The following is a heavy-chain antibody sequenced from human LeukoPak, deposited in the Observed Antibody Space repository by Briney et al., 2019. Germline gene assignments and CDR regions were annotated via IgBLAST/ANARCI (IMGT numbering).Heavy chain of an antibody. Sequence: GGSLRPSCAAPGFTFSSYWMSWVRQAPGKGLEWVANIKQDGSEKYYVDSVKGRFTISRDNAKNSLYLQMNSLRAEDTAVYYCAGGELLRWGQGTLVTVSS. CDR3: AGGELLR. CDR1: GFTFSSYW. D-gene: IGHD1-26*01. CDR2: IKQDGSEK. J-gene: IGHJ4*02. V-gene: IGHV3-7*01.